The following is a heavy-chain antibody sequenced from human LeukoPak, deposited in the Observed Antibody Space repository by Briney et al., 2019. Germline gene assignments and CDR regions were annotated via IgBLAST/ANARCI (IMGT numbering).Heavy chain of an antibody. CDR2: ISSSIGSTV. J-gene: IGHJ4*02. Sequence: GGSLRLSCAASGFTFSDYYMSWIRQAPGKGLECVSYISSSIGSTVYYPDSVKGRFTISRDNAKNSLYLQMNSLRAEDTAVYYCARDLSGALRFLEWSPTKTRDPFDYWGQGTLVTVSS. D-gene: IGHD3-3*01. V-gene: IGHV3-11*04. CDR1: GFTFSDYY. CDR3: ARDLSGALRFLEWSPTKTRDPFDY.